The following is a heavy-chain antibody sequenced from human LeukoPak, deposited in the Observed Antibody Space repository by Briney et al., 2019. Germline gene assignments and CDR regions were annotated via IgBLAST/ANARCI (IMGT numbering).Heavy chain of an antibody. CDR3: ARDPAAARLVENYYYYYMDV. V-gene: IGHV3-21*01. J-gene: IGHJ6*03. CDR2: ISSSSSYI. D-gene: IGHD6-13*01. Sequence: GGSLRLSCAASGFTFSSYSMNWVRQAPGKGLEWVSSISSSSSYIYYADSVKGRFTISRDNAKNSLYLQMNSLRAEDTAVYYCARDPAAARLVENYYYYYMDVWGKGTTVTISS. CDR1: GFTFSSYS.